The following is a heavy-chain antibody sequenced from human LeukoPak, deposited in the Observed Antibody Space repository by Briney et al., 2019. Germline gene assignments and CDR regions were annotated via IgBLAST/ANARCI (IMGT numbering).Heavy chain of an antibody. D-gene: IGHD3-9*01. CDR2: ISGSGGST. J-gene: IGHJ3*02. CDR3: ARGSSYDNLGAFDI. V-gene: IGHV3-23*01. Sequence: PGGSLRLSCAASGFTFSSYAMSWVRQAPGKGLEWVSAISGSGGSTYYADSVKGRFTTSRDNAKNSLYLQMSSLRVEDTGFYYCARGSSYDNLGAFDIWGQGTVVTVSS. CDR1: GFTFSSYA.